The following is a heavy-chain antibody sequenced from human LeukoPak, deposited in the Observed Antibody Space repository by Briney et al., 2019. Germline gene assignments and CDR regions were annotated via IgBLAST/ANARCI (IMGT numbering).Heavy chain of an antibody. J-gene: IGHJ4*02. Sequence: SSQTLSLTCTVSGGSISSGDYYWSWIRQHPGKGLEWIGYIYYSGSTNYNPSLKSRVTISVDTSKNQFSLKLSSVTAADTAVYYCAVGNPDLEWEHFDYWGQGTLVTVSS. D-gene: IGHD1-26*01. V-gene: IGHV4-31*03. CDR3: AVGNPDLEWEHFDY. CDR1: GGSISSGDYY. CDR2: IYYSGST.